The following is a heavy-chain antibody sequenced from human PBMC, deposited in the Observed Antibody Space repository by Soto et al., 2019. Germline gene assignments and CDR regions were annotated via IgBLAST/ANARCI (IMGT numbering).Heavy chain of an antibody. CDR3: ARLQSLDSGWAEFDY. CDR1: GGSLSSYY. V-gene: IGHV4-59*08. CDR2: IYYSGST. Sequence: SETLSLTCTVSGGSLSSYYWSWIRQPPGKGLEWIGYIYYSGSTNYNPSLKSRVTISVDTSKNQFSLKLSSVTAADTAVYYCARLQSLDSGWAEFDYWGQGTLVTVS. J-gene: IGHJ4*02. D-gene: IGHD6-19*01.